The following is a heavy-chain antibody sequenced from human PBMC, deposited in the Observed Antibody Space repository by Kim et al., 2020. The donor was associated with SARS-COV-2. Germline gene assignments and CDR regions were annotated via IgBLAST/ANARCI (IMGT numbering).Heavy chain of an antibody. CDR1: GFPLSNYA. J-gene: IGHJ4*02. CDR3: ARRAGDTNTWSPLAY. CDR2: ISGGGT. Sequence: GGSLRLSCAASGFPLSNYAMSWVRQAPGKGLEWVSVISGGGTYYADSVKGRFTIPRDNSKSTLYLQMDSLRAEDTAVYYCARRAGDTNTWSPLAYWGQGTLVTVSS. V-gene: IGHV3-23*01. D-gene: IGHD1-1*01.